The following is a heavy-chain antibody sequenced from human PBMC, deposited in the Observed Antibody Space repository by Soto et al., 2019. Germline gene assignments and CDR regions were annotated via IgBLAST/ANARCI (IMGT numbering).Heavy chain of an antibody. D-gene: IGHD2-15*01. J-gene: IGHJ6*02. CDR1: GGTFSSYA. Sequence: SVKVSCKASGGTFSSYAISWVRQAPGQGLEWMGGIIPIFGTANYAQKFQGRVTITADESTSTAYMELSSLRSEDTAVYYCARQDTFEDTNYYYGMDVWGQGTTVTVSS. V-gene: IGHV1-69*13. CDR3: ARQDTFEDTNYYYGMDV. CDR2: IIPIFGTA.